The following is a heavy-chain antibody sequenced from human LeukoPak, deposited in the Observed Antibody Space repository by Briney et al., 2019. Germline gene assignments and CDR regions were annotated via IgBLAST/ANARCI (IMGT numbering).Heavy chain of an antibody. CDR1: GGSISSRNSY. CDR2: IYYNRST. D-gene: IGHD3-9*01. CDR3: ARRPYDYDIIVAI. Sequence: SETLSLTCTVSGGSISSRNSYWVWIRPPPGKGLEWIGSIYYNRSTHYNSSLKSRVTVSVDTSKNQFSLKVNSLTAADAAVYYCARRPYDYDIIVAIWGQGTMVTVSS. J-gene: IGHJ3*02. V-gene: IGHV4-39*07.